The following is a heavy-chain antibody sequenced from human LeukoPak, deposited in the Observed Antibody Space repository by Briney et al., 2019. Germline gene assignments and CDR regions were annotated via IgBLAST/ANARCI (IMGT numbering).Heavy chain of an antibody. CDR3: ARDLSSETIRGVYYYHYGMDV. J-gene: IGHJ6*02. CDR2: ISSSNSYI. D-gene: IGHD3-10*01. Sequence: GGSLRLSCAASGFTFRSYSMNWVRQAPGKGLEWVSSISSSNSYIDYADSVKGRFTISRDNAKNSLYLQMNSLRAEDTAVYFCARDLSSETIRGVYYYHYGMDVWGQGTTVTVSS. CDR1: GFTFRSYS. V-gene: IGHV3-21*01.